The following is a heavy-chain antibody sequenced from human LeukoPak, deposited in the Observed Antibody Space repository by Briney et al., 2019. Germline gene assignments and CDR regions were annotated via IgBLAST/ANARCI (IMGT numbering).Heavy chain of an antibody. D-gene: IGHD3-9*01. CDR3: ARVPYYYDILTGYLPTYFDY. V-gene: IGHV4-38-2*02. CDR1: GYSISSGYY. CDR2: MYHSGST. Sequence: RPSETLSLTCTVSGYSISSGYYWGWIRQPPGKGLEWIGSMYHSGSTYYNPSLKSRVTISVDTSKNQFSLKLSSVTAADTAVYYCARVPYYYDILTGYLPTYFDYWGQGTLVTVSS. J-gene: IGHJ4*02.